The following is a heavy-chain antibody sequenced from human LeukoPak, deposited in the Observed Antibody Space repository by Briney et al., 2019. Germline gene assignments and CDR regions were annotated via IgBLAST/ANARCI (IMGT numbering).Heavy chain of an antibody. CDR1: AYSISSGYY. D-gene: IGHD2-2*01. J-gene: IGHJ4*02. V-gene: IGHV4-38-2*02. CDR2: IYHSGST. CDR3: ARSSRSWSTFDN. Sequence: SETLYLTCTVSAYSISSGYYWGWIRQPPGKGLECIGTIYHSGSTYYNPSLKSRVTISIDTSKNQFSLRLSSVTAADTAVYYCARSSRSWSTFDNWGQGTLVTVSS.